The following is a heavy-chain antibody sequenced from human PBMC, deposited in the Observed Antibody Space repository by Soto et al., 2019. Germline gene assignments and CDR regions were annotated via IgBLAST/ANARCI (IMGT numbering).Heavy chain of an antibody. V-gene: IGHV4-34*01. CDR2: INHSGST. Sequence: SETLSLTCAVYGGSFSGYYWSWIRQPPGKGLEWIGEINHSGSTNYNPSLKSRVTISVDTSKNQFSLKLSSVTAADTAVYYCARSRYSSGWYVAWWFDPWGQGTLVTVSS. CDR3: ARSRYSSGWYVAWWFDP. J-gene: IGHJ5*02. CDR1: GGSFSGYY. D-gene: IGHD6-19*01.